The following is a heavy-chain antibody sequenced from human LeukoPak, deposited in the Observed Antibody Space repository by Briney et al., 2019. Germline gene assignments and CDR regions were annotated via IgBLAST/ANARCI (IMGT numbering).Heavy chain of an antibody. CDR2: ISSSSSYI. V-gene: IGHV3-21*01. J-gene: IGHJ4*02. CDR3: ARTEGTYYDFWSGYSENYYFDY. CDR1: GFTFSSYS. D-gene: IGHD3-3*01. Sequence: GGSLRLSCAASGFTFSSYSMNWVRQAPGKGLEWVSSISSSSSYIYYADSVKGRFTISRDNAKNSLYLQMNSLRAEDTAVYYCARTEGTYYDFWSGYSENYYFDYWGQGTLVTVSS.